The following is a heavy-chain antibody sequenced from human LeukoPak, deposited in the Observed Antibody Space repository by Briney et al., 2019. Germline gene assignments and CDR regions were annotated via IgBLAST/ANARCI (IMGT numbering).Heavy chain of an antibody. J-gene: IGHJ4*02. CDR2: ISGSNPGT. V-gene: IGHV3-23*01. CDR1: GFTFSTYA. D-gene: IGHD2-15*01. Sequence: GGSLRLSCAASGFTFSTYAMSWVRQTPGKGLDGVAAISGSNPGTYHASSVRGRFTISRDNSKNTLHLQMNGLRAEDAAIYYCAKASVGHCSGAFCYHFDSWGQGTLVTVSS. CDR3: AKASVGHCSGAFCYHFDS.